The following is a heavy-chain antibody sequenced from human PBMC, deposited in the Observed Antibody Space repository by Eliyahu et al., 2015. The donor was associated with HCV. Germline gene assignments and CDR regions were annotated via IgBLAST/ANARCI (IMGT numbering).Heavy chain of an antibody. V-gene: IGHV2-5*01. CDR2: IFWNDDK. J-gene: IGHJ4*02. D-gene: IGHD3-3*01. CDR3: AKIRFDSSFYFDY. CDR1: GFSLSTSGLG. Sequence: QITLKESGPTLVKPTQTLTLTCTFSGFSLSTSGLGVGWIRQPPGEALEWLAFIFWNDDKRYSPSVKSRLTVTKDTSRNQVFLTMTNVDTVDTGSYFCAKIRFDSSFYFDYWGQGTLVTVSS.